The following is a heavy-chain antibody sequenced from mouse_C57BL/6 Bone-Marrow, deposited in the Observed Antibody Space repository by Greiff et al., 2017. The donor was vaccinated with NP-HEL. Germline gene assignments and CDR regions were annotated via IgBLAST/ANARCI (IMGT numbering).Heavy chain of an antibody. J-gene: IGHJ2*01. Sequence: EVHLVESGGGLVKPGGSLKLSCAASGFTFSSYAMSWVRQTPEKRLEWVATISDGGSYTYYPDNVKGRFTISRDNAKNNLYLQMSHLKSEDTAMYYCARGQDFDYWGQGTTLTVSS. CDR1: GFTFSSYA. CDR2: ISDGGSYT. CDR3: ARGQDFDY. V-gene: IGHV5-4*01.